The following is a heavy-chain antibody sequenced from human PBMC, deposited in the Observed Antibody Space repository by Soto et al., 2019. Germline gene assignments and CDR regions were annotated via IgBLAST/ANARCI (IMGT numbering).Heavy chain of an antibody. V-gene: IGHV3-23*01. D-gene: IGHD6-19*01. Sequence: EVQLLESGGGLVQPGGSLRLSCAASGFTFSSYAMSWVRHAPGKVLEWVSAISGSGGSTYYADSVKGRFTISRDNSKNTLYLQMNSLRAEDTAVYYCAKPYSSGWSYYFAYWGQGTLVTVSS. CDR3: AKPYSSGWSYYFAY. CDR1: GFTFSSYA. CDR2: ISGSGGST. J-gene: IGHJ4*02.